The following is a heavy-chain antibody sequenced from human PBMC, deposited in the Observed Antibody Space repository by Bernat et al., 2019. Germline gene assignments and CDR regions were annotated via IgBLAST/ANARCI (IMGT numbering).Heavy chain of an antibody. J-gene: IGHJ3*01. CDR3: AKDLSSGWYNAFEV. D-gene: IGHD6-19*01. CDR1: GFTFSSYG. Sequence: QVQLVESGGGVVQPGRSLRLSCAASGFTFSSYGMHWVRQAPGKGLEWVAVIWYDGSNKYYADSVKGRFTISRDNPMDTVSLQMNSLRAEDTAVYYCAKDLSSGWYNAFEVWGPGTMVTVSS. V-gene: IGHV3-33*06. CDR2: IWYDGSNK.